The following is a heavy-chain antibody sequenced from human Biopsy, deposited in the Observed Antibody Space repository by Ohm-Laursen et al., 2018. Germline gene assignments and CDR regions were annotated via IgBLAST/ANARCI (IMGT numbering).Heavy chain of an antibody. CDR3: VRGGSGSFPFDY. Sequence: GTLSLTCTVSGGSINSYYWSWMRQPAGKGLEWIGRLFTSGTTNYSPSLNNRVTMSVDPSKNQFSLRLTSVTAADTAVYYCVRGGSGSFPFDYWGPGTLVTVSS. J-gene: IGHJ4*02. CDR2: LFTSGTT. V-gene: IGHV4-4*07. CDR1: GGSINSYY. D-gene: IGHD3-10*01.